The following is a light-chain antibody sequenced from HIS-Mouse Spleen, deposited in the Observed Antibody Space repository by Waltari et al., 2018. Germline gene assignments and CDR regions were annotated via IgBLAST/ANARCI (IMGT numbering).Light chain of an antibody. CDR2: DVS. CDR3: CSYAGSYTLV. V-gene: IGLV2-11*01. Sequence: QSALTQPRSVSGSPGQSVTISCTVPSSAVGGYNSVSWYQQHPGKAPKLMIYDVSKRPSGVPDRFSGSKSGNTASLTISGLQAEDEADYYCCSYAGSYTLVFGGGTKLTVL. J-gene: IGLJ3*02. CDR1: SSAVGGYNS.